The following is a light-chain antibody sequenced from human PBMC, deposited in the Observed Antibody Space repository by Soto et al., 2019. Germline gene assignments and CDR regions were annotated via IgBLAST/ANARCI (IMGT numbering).Light chain of an antibody. V-gene: IGLV2-14*01. J-gene: IGLJ2*01. Sequence: QSALTQPPSASGSPGQSVTISCTGTSSDVGGYNYVSWYQQHPGKAPKLMIYEVSNRPSGVSNRFSGSKSGNTASLTISGLQAEDEADYYCSSYTNSSTLNLIFGGGTKLTVL. CDR3: SSYTNSSTLNLI. CDR2: EVS. CDR1: SSDVGGYNY.